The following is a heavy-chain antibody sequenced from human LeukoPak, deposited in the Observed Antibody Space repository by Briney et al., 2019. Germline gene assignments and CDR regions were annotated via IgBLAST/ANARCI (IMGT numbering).Heavy chain of an antibody. CDR3: ASQSSGWYRVDY. CDR2: IYYSGST. V-gene: IGHV4-59*12. Sequence: PSETLSLTCTVSGGSISGYYWSWIRQPPGKGLEWIGNIYYSGSTNYNPSLKSRVTISVDTSKNQFSLKMSSVTAADTAVYYCASQSSGWYRVDYWGQGTLVTVSS. D-gene: IGHD6-19*01. J-gene: IGHJ4*02. CDR1: GGSISGYY.